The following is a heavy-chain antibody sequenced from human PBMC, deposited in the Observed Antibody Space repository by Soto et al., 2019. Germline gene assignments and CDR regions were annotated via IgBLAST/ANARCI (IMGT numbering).Heavy chain of an antibody. Sequence: QVQLVESGGGVVQPGRSLRLSCAASGFTFSSYGMHWVRQAPGKGLEWVAVISYDGSNKYYADSMKGRFTISRDNSKNTLYLQMNSLRAEDTAVYYCASGYCSSTSCYTFDYWGQGTLVTVSS. V-gene: IGHV3-30*03. D-gene: IGHD2-2*02. CDR1: GFTFSSYG. J-gene: IGHJ4*02. CDR3: ASGYCSSTSCYTFDY. CDR2: ISYDGSNK.